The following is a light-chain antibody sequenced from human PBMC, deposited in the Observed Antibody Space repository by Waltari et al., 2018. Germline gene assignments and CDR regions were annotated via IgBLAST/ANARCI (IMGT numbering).Light chain of an antibody. CDR3: QQSYNVPT. Sequence: IQMTQSPSSLSASVGDRVTITCRASQSISHYLSWYQQKPGKAPKLLIYAASSLQSGGPSRFSGSGSGTDFTLTISSLQPEDFATYYCQQSYNVPTFGPGTKVENK. V-gene: IGKV1-39*01. CDR1: QSISHY. J-gene: IGKJ1*01. CDR2: AAS.